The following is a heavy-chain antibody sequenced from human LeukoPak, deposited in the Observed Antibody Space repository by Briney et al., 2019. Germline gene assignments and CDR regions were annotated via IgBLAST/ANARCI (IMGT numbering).Heavy chain of an antibody. J-gene: IGHJ1*01. CDR2: IIPIFGTA. CDR3: ASAPTNYYDSSGYHNYFPH. CDR1: GGTFSSYA. V-gene: IGHV1-69*05. Sequence: GASVKVSCKASGGTFSSYAISWVRQAPGQGREWMGMIIPIFGTANYAQKFQGRVTITTDESTSIAYMELSSLRSEDTSVYYCASAPTNYYDSSGYHNYFPHWGQGTLVTVSS. D-gene: IGHD3-22*01.